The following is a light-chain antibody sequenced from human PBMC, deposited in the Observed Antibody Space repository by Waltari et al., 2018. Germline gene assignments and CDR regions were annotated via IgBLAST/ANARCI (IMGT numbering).Light chain of an antibody. Sequence: QSGLTQPPSASGTPGQRVTISCSGSSSNIGSHNEHRYQHLPGTAPNLLIYSNNQRPAGVSDRFSGSKSGTSASLAISGLQSEDEAVYYCAAWDDSLNGRVFGGGTKLTVV. CDR1: SSNIGSHN. J-gene: IGLJ2*01. CDR3: AAWDDSLNGRV. V-gene: IGLV1-44*01. CDR2: SNN.